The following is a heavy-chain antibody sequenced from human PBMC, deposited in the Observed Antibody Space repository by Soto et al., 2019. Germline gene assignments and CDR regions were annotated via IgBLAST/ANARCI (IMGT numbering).Heavy chain of an antibody. CDR2: VYYGGAIFYSGSI. V-gene: IGHV4-39*01. Sequence: PENLRDTCPVSGDSISSSNSHWGWTRQPPGKGLEYIGSVYYGGAIFYSGSIYYNPSLKSRVTISVDTYKNQFSLKLSSVTAADTAVYYCARGGRQQLIPHPISYKIEYWGQGTLLTVS. CDR3: ARGGRQQLIPHPISYKIEY. J-gene: IGHJ4*02. CDR1: GDSISSSNSH. D-gene: IGHD6-13*01.